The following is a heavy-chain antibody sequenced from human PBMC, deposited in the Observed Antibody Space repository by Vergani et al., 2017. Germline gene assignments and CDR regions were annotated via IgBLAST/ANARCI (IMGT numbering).Heavy chain of an antibody. CDR1: GFTFRSYY. CDR3: VRTEYCTGISCNTRFDS. Sequence: EVQLVESGGGLVQPGGSLRLSCAASGFTFRSYYMSWVRQAPGKGLECVANIKPDGSEKYYVDSVRGRFTISRDNTKNSMYLQMNSLRAEDTGVYYCVRTEYCTGISCNTRFDSWGQGALGTVSS. CDR2: IKPDGSEK. D-gene: IGHD2-8*02. V-gene: IGHV3-7*01. J-gene: IGHJ5*01.